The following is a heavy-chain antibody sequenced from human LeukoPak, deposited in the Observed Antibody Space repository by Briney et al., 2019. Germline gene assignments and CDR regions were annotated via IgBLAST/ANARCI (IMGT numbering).Heavy chain of an antibody. D-gene: IGHD4-23*01. CDR3: ARPYDYGGNPDAFDF. V-gene: IGHV4-59*01. CDR1: GGSISSYY. J-gene: IGHJ3*01. CDR2: IYYSGST. Sequence: PSETLSLTCTVSGGSISSYYWSWIRQPPGKGLEWIGYIYYSGSTNYNPSLKSRVTISVDTSKNQFSLKLSSVTAADTAVYYCARPYDYGGNPDAFDFWGQGTMVSVSS.